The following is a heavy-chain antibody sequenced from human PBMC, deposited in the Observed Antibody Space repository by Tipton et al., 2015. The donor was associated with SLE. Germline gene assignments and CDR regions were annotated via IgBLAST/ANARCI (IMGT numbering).Heavy chain of an antibody. CDR3: ARHPEFYDSSSPGDY. CDR1: GFSISSYY. Sequence: TLSLTCTVSGFSISSYYWGWIRQPPGKGLEWLGTIYHSGTTYYNPSLKSRLTLSIDTSKNQFSLSLTSVTAADTAVYYCARHPEFYDSSSPGDYWGQGTLVTVSS. CDR2: IYHSGTT. J-gene: IGHJ4*02. D-gene: IGHD3-22*01. V-gene: IGHV4-38-2*02.